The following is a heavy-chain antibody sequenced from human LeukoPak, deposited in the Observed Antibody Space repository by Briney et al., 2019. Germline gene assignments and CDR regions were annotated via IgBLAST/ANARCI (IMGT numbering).Heavy chain of an antibody. D-gene: IGHD2-15*01. CDR1: GYTFTSYY. V-gene: IGHV1-46*01. J-gene: IGHJ4*02. Sequence: GASVKVSCKASGYTFTSYYIHWVRQAPGQVLEWMGMANPSGGSATYAQNFQDRVTMTRDTSTSTVYMELSSLRSEDTAVYYCARGKDSRYWGQGTLVTVSS. CDR3: ARGKDSRY. CDR2: ANPSGGSA.